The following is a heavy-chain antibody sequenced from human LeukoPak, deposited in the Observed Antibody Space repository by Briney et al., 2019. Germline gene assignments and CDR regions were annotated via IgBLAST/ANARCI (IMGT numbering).Heavy chain of an antibody. D-gene: IGHD3-10*01. J-gene: IGHJ4*02. V-gene: IGHV3-21*01. Sequence: KSGGSLRLSCAASGFTFSSYSMNWVRQAPGKGLEWVSSISSSSSYIYYADSVKGRFTISRDNAKNSLYLQMNSLRAEDTAVYYCACYDGGPTLWFGEPKFDYWGQGTLVTVSS. CDR3: ACYDGGPTLWFGEPKFDY. CDR2: ISSSSSYI. CDR1: GFTFSSYS.